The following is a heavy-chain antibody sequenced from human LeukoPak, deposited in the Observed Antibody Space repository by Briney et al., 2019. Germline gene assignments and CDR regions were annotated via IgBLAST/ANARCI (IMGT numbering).Heavy chain of an antibody. CDR2: INVYNGKT. CDR1: GYTFTTYG. CDR3: VRDKAGCCYDY. V-gene: IGHV1-18*01. Sequence: ASVKVSCKASGYTFTTYGISWVRQAPGQGLEWMGWINVYNGKTNYAQKLQGRVTVTTDTSTSTAYMELRSPRSDDTAVYYCVRDKAGCCYDYWGQGTLVTVSS. D-gene: IGHD2-15*01. J-gene: IGHJ4*02.